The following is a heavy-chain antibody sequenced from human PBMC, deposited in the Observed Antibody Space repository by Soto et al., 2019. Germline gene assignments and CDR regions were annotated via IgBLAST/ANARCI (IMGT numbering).Heavy chain of an antibody. CDR1: GYSFTSYW. CDR2: IYPGDSDT. V-gene: IGHV5-51*01. CDR3: ARLILGATDAFDI. D-gene: IGHD1-26*01. J-gene: IGHJ3*02. Sequence: GESLKISWKGSGYSFTSYWIGWVRQMPEKGLQWMGIIYPGDSDTRYSPSFQGQVTISADKSISTAYLQWSSLNASATAMYYCARLILGATDAFDIWGQGTMVTVSS.